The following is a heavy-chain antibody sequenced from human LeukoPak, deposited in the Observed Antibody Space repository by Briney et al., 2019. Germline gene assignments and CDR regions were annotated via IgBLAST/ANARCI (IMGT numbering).Heavy chain of an antibody. Sequence: GGSLRLSCAASGFTFSSYAMPWVRQAPGKGLEWVAVISYDGSNKYYADSVKGRFTISRDNSKNTLYLQMNSLRAEDTAVYYCARDRPYYYDSSGYPDAFDIWGQGTMVTVSS. CDR2: ISYDGSNK. J-gene: IGHJ3*02. CDR1: GFTFSSYA. D-gene: IGHD3-22*01. CDR3: ARDRPYYYDSSGYPDAFDI. V-gene: IGHV3-30-3*01.